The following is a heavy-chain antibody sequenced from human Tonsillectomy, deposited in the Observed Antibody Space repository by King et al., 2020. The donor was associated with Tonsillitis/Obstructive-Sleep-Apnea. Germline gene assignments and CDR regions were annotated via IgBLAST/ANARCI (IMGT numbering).Heavy chain of an antibody. D-gene: IGHD7-27*01. J-gene: IGHJ3*02. Sequence: VQLQESGPGLVKPSETLSLTCTVSGGSISSYYWSWIRQAPGKGLEWIGYIYYSGSTNYNPSLKSRVTISVDTSKNQFSLKLSSVTAADTAVYYCARDELGITRAFDIWGQGTMVTVSS. CDR1: GGSISSYY. CDR2: IYYSGST. CDR3: ARDELGITRAFDI. V-gene: IGHV4-59*01.